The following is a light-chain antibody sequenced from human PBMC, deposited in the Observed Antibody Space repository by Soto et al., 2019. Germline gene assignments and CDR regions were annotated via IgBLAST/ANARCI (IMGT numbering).Light chain of an antibody. Sequence: QSVLTQPASVSGSPGQSITISCSGTSSDIGSYDHVAWYQQVPGKSPNLIIYAVSDRPSGVSDRFSGSKSGISASLTISGLQTEDEADYYCISYADRQSYLFGTGTKVTVL. CDR1: SSDIGSYDH. V-gene: IGLV2-14*03. CDR3: ISYADRQSYL. J-gene: IGLJ1*01. CDR2: AVS.